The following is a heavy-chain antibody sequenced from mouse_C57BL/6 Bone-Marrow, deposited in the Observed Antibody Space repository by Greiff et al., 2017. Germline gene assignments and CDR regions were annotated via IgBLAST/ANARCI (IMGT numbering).Heavy chain of an antibody. J-gene: IGHJ4*01. CDR2: IYPRSGNT. D-gene: IGHD3-1*01. V-gene: IGHV1-81*01. Sequence: VQLVESGAELARPGASVKLSCKASGYTFTSYGISWVKQRTGQGLEWIGEIYPRSGNTYYNEKFKGKATLTADKSSSTAYMELRSLTSEDSAVYFCARSDRGAMDYWGQGTSVTVSS. CDR1: GYTFTSYG. CDR3: ARSDRGAMDY.